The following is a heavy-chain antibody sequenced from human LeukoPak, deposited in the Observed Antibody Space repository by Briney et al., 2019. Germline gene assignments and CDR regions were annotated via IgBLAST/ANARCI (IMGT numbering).Heavy chain of an antibody. CDR3: ARVNYDILTGYPRGDYYYYMDV. D-gene: IGHD3-9*01. J-gene: IGHJ6*03. CDR1: GYSFTSYW. CDR2: IYPGDSDT. V-gene: IGHV5-51*01. Sequence: GESLKISCKGSGYSFTSYWIGWVRQMPGKGLEWMGIIYPGDSDTRYSPSFQGQVTISADKSISTAYLQWSSLKASDTAMYYCARVNYDILTGYPRGDYYYYMDVWGKGTTVTISS.